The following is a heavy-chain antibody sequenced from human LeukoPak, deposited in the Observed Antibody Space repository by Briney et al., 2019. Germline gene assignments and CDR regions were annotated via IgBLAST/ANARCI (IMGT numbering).Heavy chain of an antibody. Sequence: SETLSLTCTVSGGSVISGSYYRSWIRQPPGKALEWIGYIYYSGSTNYNPSLKSRVTISVDTSKNQFSLKLSSVTAADTAVYYCAREYSGYDDDAFDIWGQGTMVTVSS. CDR2: IYYSGST. J-gene: IGHJ3*02. V-gene: IGHV4-61*01. CDR1: GGSVISGSYY. D-gene: IGHD5-12*01. CDR3: AREYSGYDDDAFDI.